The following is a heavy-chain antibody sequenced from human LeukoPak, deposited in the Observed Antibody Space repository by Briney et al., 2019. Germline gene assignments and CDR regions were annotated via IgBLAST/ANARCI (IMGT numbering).Heavy chain of an antibody. D-gene: IGHD3-9*01. CDR2: IKQDGSEK. CDR3: ARGSQRYLDAFDI. CDR1: GFTFSSYW. J-gene: IGHJ3*02. Sequence: GGSLRLSCAASGFTFSSYWMSWVRQAPGKGLEWVANIKQDGSEKYYVDSVKGRFTISRDNAKNSLYLQMNTLRAEDTAVYYCARGSQRYLDAFDIWGQGTMVTVSS. V-gene: IGHV3-7*01.